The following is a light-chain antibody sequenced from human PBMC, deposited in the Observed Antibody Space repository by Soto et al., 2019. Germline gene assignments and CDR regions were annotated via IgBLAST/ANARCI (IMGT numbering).Light chain of an antibody. J-gene: IGKJ2*01. V-gene: IGKV3-15*01. CDR3: HQYNSWPPGT. CDR2: DAS. CDR1: QSISRS. Sequence: EIVLTQSPAILAVAPGERATLSCRASQSISRSLAWYQQKPGQAPRLLISDASTRATGIPARFSGSGSGTEFTLTISSLQSEDFALYYCHQYNSWPPGTFGQGTKVEIK.